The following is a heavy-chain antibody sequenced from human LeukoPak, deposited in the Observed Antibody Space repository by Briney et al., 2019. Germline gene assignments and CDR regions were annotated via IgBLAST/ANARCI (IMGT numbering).Heavy chain of an antibody. CDR1: GGSISSSSYY. D-gene: IGHD3-3*01. Sequence: KPSETLSLTCTVSGGSISSSSYYWGWIRQPPGKGQEWIGSIYYSGSTYYNPSLKSRVTISVDTSKNQFSLKLSSVTAADTAVYYCARHAVSYDFWSGYLQYYYYYMDVWGKGTTVTVSS. CDR3: ARHAVSYDFWSGYLQYYYYYMDV. J-gene: IGHJ6*03. CDR2: IYYSGST. V-gene: IGHV4-39*01.